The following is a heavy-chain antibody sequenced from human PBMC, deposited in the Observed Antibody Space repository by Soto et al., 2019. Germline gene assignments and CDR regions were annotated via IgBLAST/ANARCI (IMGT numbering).Heavy chain of an antibody. CDR1: GVSFNNNG. CDR3: ARVLYYGSGSYSPYGIDV. J-gene: IGHJ6*02. CDR2: VSPPFRTS. V-gene: IGHV1-69*06. Sequence: QVQLVQSGAEVKKPGSSVKVSCKTSGVSFNNNGIGWVRQAPGHGLERMGGVSPPFRTSNYARTFQGIISITADTSTGTVNMELSSLTSDDTAHYYCARVLYYGSGSYSPYGIDVWGQGTTVTVSS. D-gene: IGHD3-10*01.